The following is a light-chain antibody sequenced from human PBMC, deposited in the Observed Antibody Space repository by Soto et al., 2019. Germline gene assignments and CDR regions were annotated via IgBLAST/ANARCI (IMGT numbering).Light chain of an antibody. CDR2: SNN. Sequence: QSVLTQPPSASGTPGQRVTISCSGDRSNIGSNSVNWYQQLPGTAPKLLIYSNNQRPSGVPDRFSGSKSGTSASLAISGLQSEDEADYYCAAWDDSLNGRYVFGTGPKVTVL. V-gene: IGLV1-44*01. CDR3: AAWDDSLNGRYV. CDR1: RSNIGSNS. J-gene: IGLJ1*01.